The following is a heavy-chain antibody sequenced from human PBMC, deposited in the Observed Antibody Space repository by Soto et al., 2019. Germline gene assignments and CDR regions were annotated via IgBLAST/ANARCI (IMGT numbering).Heavy chain of an antibody. Sequence: EVHLLESGGDLVRPGGSLRLSCAASGFSFHEYTMNWVRQAPGKGLEWVSGIYGADSGIYYADSVKGRFTIARDNSRNTVYLQMNNLRAEDTAVYYCAKDRHPDGVWDIDWWGQGARVTVSS. D-gene: IGHD1-26*01. CDR2: IYGADSGI. CDR1: GFSFHEYT. CDR3: AKDRHPDGVWDIDW. J-gene: IGHJ4*02. V-gene: IGHV3-23*01.